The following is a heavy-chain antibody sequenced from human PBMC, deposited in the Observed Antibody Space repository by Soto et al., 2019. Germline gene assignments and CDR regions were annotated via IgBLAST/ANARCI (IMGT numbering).Heavy chain of an antibody. CDR3: GSSSKWGGSWPNFYSGMDV. J-gene: IGHJ6*02. V-gene: IGHV3-30-3*01. D-gene: IGHD6-13*01. CDR1: GFTFRSYA. CDR2: ISYDGSNK. Sequence: QVQLVESGGGVVQPGRSRRLSCAASGFTFRSYAMHWVRQAPGKGLEWVAVISYDGSNKYFADSVKGRFTISRDNSKNTLYLQMNTLRAEDTPVYYCGSSSKWGGSWPNFYSGMDVWGQGNTVTVSS.